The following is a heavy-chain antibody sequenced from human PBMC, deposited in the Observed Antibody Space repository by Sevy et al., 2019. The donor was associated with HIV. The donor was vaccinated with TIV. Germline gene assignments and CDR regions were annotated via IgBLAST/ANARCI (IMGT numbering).Heavy chain of an antibody. D-gene: IGHD3-10*01. Sequence: GGSLRLSCAASELTFDDYTMHWVRQAPGKGLEWVSLISWDGFSTLYADSVKGRFTISRDNTKNSLYLQMNSLRVEDIALYFCAKGRGYYYYDVDVWGQGTTVTVSS. CDR2: ISWDGFST. CDR3: AKGRGYYYYDVDV. V-gene: IGHV3-43*01. J-gene: IGHJ6*02. CDR1: ELTFDDYT.